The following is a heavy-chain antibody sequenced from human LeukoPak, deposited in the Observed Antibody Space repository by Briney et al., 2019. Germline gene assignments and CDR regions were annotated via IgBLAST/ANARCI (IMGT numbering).Heavy chain of an antibody. CDR1: GSIFTSYW. V-gene: IGHV5-51*01. CDR3: ATIYGGNSEYFQH. CDR2: IYPGDSDT. D-gene: IGHD4-23*01. Sequence: GASLLISGEGSGSIFTSYWIGWVRQLPGKGLEWMGIIYPGDSDTRYSPSFQGQVTISANKSISTAYLQWSSLKASDTAMYYCATIYGGNSEYFQHWGQGTLVTVSS. J-gene: IGHJ1*01.